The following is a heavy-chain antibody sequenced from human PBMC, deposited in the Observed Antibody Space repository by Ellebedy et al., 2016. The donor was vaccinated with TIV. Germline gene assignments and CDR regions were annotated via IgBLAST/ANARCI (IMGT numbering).Heavy chain of an antibody. Sequence: AASVQVSCKASGYSFSSYYMLCVRQPPGQGLEWMGIINPNDDTKYYTENFQGRVTVTRDTSTSTVYMELRSLRSKDTAVYYCARCRGYSHDVCDIWGQGTMVTVSS. J-gene: IGHJ3*02. CDR1: GYSFSSYY. V-gene: IGHV1-46*01. CDR3: ARCRGYSHDVCDI. D-gene: IGHD5-18*01. CDR2: INPNDDTK.